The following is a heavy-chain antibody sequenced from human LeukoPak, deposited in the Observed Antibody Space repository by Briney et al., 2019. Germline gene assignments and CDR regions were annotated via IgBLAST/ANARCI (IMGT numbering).Heavy chain of an antibody. CDR3: ARDPKPYSYGMYNWFDP. CDR2: INPSGGST. D-gene: IGHD5-18*01. Sequence: GASVKVSCKASGYTFTSYYMHWVRQAPGQGLEWMGIINPSGGSTNYAQKLQGRVTMTTDTSTSTAYMELRSLRSDDTAVYYCARDPKPYSYGMYNWFDPWGQGTLVTVSS. CDR1: GYTFTSYY. V-gene: IGHV1-46*01. J-gene: IGHJ5*02.